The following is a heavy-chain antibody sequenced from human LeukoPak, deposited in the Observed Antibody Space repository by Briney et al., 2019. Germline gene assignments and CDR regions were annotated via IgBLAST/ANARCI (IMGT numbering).Heavy chain of an antibody. D-gene: IGHD3/OR15-3a*01. V-gene: IGHV1-2*02. CDR3: VREGNQDLAKDLDF. CDR2: INPADGGT. J-gene: IGHJ4*02. CDR1: GFTLTGHY. Sequence: GPSVTVSCKASGFTLTGHYIHWVRLAPGRGLEWMGYINPADGGTSSPPNLRGRVTLTTDTSVSAAYMELSSLLSDDTAVYYCVREGNQDLAKDLDFWGPGTLVTVSS.